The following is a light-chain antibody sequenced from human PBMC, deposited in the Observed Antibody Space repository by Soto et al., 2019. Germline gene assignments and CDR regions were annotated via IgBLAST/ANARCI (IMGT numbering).Light chain of an antibody. CDR1: QAIRTE. CDR2: GTS. CDR3: LQDNSYPRT. Sequence: AIQMTQSPSSLSASVGDRVIITCRASQAIRTELGWYQQRPGKAPKLLIYGTSNLQSGVPSRFSGSGSGTDFTLTINGLQPEDFATYYCLQDNSYPRTFGQGTKVDIK. V-gene: IGKV1-6*01. J-gene: IGKJ1*01.